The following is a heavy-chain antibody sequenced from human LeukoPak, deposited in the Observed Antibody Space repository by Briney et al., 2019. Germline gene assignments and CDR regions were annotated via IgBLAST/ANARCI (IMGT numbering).Heavy chain of an antibody. CDR1: GFTFSSYW. CDR2: IKQDGSEK. V-gene: IGHV3-7*01. D-gene: IGHD3-22*01. CDR3: ARDEMDYDSSYFDY. J-gene: IGHJ4*02. Sequence: GGSLRLSCAASGFTFSSYWMSWVRQAPGKGLERVANIKQDGSEKYYVDSVKGRFTTSRDNAKNSLYLQMNSLRAEDTAVYYCARDEMDYDSSYFDYWGQGTLVTVSS.